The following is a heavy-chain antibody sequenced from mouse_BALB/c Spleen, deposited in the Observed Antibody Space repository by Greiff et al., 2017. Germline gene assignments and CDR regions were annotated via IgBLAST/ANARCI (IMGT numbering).Heavy chain of an antibody. Sequence: VQLQQSGAELVKPGASVKLSCTASGFNIKDTYIHWVKQRPEQGLEWIGRIDPANGNTKYDPKFQGKATITADTSSNTAYLQLSSLTSEDTAVYYCAKLGSGDYWGQGTSVTVSS. D-gene: IGHD4-1*01. CDR1: GFNIKDTY. J-gene: IGHJ4*01. CDR2: IDPANGNT. V-gene: IGHV14-3*02. CDR3: AKLGSGDY.